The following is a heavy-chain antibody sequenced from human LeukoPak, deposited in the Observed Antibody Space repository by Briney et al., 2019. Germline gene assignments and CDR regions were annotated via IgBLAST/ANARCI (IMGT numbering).Heavy chain of an antibody. Sequence: PSETLSLTCTVSGGSISSYYWSWIRQPPGKGLEWIGYIYYSGSTNYNPSLKSRVTISVDTSKNQFSLKLSSVTAADTAVYYCARGHSPHVEMATGEYWGQGTLVTVSS. CDR1: GGSISSYY. J-gene: IGHJ4*02. CDR3: ARGHSPHVEMATGEY. D-gene: IGHD5-24*01. V-gene: IGHV4-59*01. CDR2: IYYSGST.